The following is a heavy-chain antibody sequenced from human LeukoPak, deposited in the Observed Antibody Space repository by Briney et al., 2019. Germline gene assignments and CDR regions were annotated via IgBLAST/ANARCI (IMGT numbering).Heavy chain of an antibody. CDR1: GYTFSNYA. V-gene: IGHV1-3*01. CDR3: ARGFGDY. Sequence: SGYTFSNYAMHWVRQAPGQRLEWMGWINAGNDNTKYSQNFQGRVIITRDTSASTVYMELSDLRSEDTAVYYCARGFGDYWGQGTLVTVSS. J-gene: IGHJ4*02. CDR2: INAGNDNT. D-gene: IGHD3-16*01.